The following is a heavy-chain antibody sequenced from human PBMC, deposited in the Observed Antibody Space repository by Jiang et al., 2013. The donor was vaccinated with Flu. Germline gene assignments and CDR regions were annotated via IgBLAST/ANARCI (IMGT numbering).Heavy chain of an antibody. CDR1: GFTFSSYE. J-gene: IGHJ4*02. Sequence: QLLESGGGLVQPGGSLRLSCAASGFTFSSYEMNWVRQAPGKGLEWVSYISSSGSTIYYADSVKGRFTISRDNAKNSLYLQMNSLRAEDTAVYYCARSEGPWVRAKYYFDYWGQGTLVTVSS. D-gene: IGHD1-1*01. CDR2: ISSSGSTI. V-gene: IGHV3-48*03. CDR3: ARSEGPWVRAKYYFDY.